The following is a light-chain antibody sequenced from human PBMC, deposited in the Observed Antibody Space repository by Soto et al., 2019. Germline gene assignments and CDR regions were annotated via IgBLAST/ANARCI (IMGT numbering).Light chain of an antibody. Sequence: DIVLTQSPATLSVSPGASATLSCRASQSLASNLAWYQQKPGQTPRLLIYGASTRATDLPARFSASGSGTEFNLTISSLQSEDFAVYYCQQYNGWTRKFGQGIKVEVK. CDR1: QSLASN. CDR3: QQYNGWTRK. CDR2: GAS. V-gene: IGKV3-15*01. J-gene: IGKJ1*01.